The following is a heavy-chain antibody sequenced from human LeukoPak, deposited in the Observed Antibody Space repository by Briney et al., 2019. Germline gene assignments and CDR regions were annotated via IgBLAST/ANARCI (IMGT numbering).Heavy chain of an antibody. V-gene: IGHV1-2*02. Sequence: ASVKVSCKASGYTFTGYYMHWVRQAPGQGLEWMGWINPNSGGTNYAQKFQGRATMTRDTSISTAYMELSRLRSDDTAVYYCATDTGTTVTLDYWGQGTLVTVSS. CDR1: GYTFTGYY. CDR3: ATDTGTTVTLDY. J-gene: IGHJ4*02. CDR2: INPNSGGT. D-gene: IGHD4-17*01.